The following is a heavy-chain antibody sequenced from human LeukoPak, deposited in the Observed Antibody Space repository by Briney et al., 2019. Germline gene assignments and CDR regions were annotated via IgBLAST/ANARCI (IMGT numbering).Heavy chain of an antibody. CDR2: IYYSGST. V-gene: IGHV4-59*12. Sequence: SETLSLTCTVSGGSISSYYWSWIRQPPGKGLEWIGYIYYSGSTNYNPSLKSRVTISVDTSKNQFSLKLSSVTAADTAVYYCARNRDSSSGYYFDYWGQGTLVTVSS. D-gene: IGHD6-6*01. J-gene: IGHJ4*02. CDR1: GGSISSYY. CDR3: ARNRDSSSGYYFDY.